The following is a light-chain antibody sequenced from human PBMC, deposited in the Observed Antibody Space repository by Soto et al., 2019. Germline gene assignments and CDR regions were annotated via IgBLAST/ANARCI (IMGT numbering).Light chain of an antibody. V-gene: IGKV1-39*01. Sequence: DIQMTQSPSSLSASVGDTVTITCRASQTIGDALNWYQQKPGRAPTLLIFTTSTLHSGVPSRFSGSGFGTEFTLTINNLQPEDFATYHCQQRYNLPCTFGQGTKLEI. CDR3: QQRYNLPCT. CDR2: TTS. CDR1: QTIGDA. J-gene: IGKJ2*02.